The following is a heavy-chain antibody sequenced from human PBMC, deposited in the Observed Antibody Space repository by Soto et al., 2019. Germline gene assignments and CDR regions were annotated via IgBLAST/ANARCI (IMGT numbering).Heavy chain of an antibody. V-gene: IGHV3-74*01. J-gene: IGHJ4*02. CDR3: TRQAYSYGEPHDY. D-gene: IGHD5-18*01. CDR2: INTDGSST. CDR1: GFASSSYW. Sequence: VGSLRLSCAVSGFASSSYWMHWVRQAPGKGLVWVSRINTDGSSTTYADSVKGRFTISRDNAKNTLYPQMNSLRAEDTAVYFCTRQAYSYGEPHDYWGQGTLVTAPQ.